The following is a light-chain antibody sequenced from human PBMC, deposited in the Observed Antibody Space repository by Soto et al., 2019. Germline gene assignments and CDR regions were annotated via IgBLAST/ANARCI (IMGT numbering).Light chain of an antibody. CDR2: AAS. CDR3: HQYNSYSYT. J-gene: IGKJ2*01. V-gene: IGKV1-39*01. Sequence: DFQVTQSPSSLSSSLGDSVTITCRASQSISKSLNWYQQKPGKAPELLIYAASTLQSGVPSRSSGSGSGTEFTLTISSLQPDDFATYYCHQYNSYSYTFGQGTKV. CDR1: QSISKS.